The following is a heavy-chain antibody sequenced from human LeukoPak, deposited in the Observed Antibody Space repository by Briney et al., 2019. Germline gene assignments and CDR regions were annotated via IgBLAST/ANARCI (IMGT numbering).Heavy chain of an antibody. CDR2: ISHDGSNK. V-gene: IGHV3-30*18. D-gene: IGHD3-10*01. CDR1: GFTFSSYG. J-gene: IGHJ4*02. Sequence: GRSLRLSCEASGFTFSSYGMHWVRRAPGKGQEWMTVISHDGSNKYYVDSVKERFTISRDNSKGTLYLQTNSLRAEDTAVYYCAKEGYYGSGSFPDSWGQGTLVTVSS. CDR3: AKEGYYGSGSFPDS.